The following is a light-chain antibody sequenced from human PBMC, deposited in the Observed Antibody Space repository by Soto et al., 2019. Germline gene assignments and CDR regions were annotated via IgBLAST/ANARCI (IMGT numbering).Light chain of an antibody. CDR1: QSVSSH. Sequence: QSHETLSVSPGERATLSCRASQSVSSHLAWYQQKHGQAPRLLIYDASNRATGIPARFSGSASGTDFTLTISSIEHDDFVVYYYQQRTNWNSVRFGQGTKVDIK. J-gene: IGKJ1*01. V-gene: IGKV3-11*01. CDR3: QQRTNWNSVR. CDR2: DAS.